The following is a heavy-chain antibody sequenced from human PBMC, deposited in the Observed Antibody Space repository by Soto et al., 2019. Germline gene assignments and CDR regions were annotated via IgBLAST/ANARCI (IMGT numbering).Heavy chain of an antibody. CDR1: GGSISSYY. CDR2: IYYSGST. J-gene: IGHJ5*02. Sequence: SETLSLTCTVSGGSISSYYWSWIRQPPGKGLEWIGYIYYSGSTYYNPSLKSRVTISVDTSKNQFSLKLSSVTVADTAVYYCARVPGPWGQGTLVTVSS. V-gene: IGHV4-59*12. CDR3: ARVPGP.